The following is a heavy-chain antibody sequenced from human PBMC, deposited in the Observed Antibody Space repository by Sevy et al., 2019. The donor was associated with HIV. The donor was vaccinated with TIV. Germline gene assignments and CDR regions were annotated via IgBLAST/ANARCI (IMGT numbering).Heavy chain of an antibody. CDR3: ARDLGGSYYSFDY. J-gene: IGHJ4*02. CDR2: INRDGSST. CDR1: GFTFSSYW. V-gene: IGHV3-74*01. D-gene: IGHD1-26*01. Sequence: GGSLRLSCAASGFTFSSYWMHWVRQAPGKGLVWVARINRDGSSTSYADSVKGRFTISRDNAKNTLYLQMNSLRAEDTAVYYCARDLGGSYYSFDYWGQGTLVTVSS.